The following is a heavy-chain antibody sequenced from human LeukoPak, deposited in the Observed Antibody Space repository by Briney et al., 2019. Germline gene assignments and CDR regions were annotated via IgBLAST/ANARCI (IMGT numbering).Heavy chain of an antibody. CDR1: GFAFNTYT. CDR3: ARAKDYYDSTAYTPFDY. CDR2: ISDTTSFI. D-gene: IGHD3-22*01. J-gene: IGHJ4*02. Sequence: GGSLRLSCEASGFAFNTYTMNWVRQAPGKGLEWVSTISDTTSFIYYADSVKGRFTISRDNAKNSLYLEMNSLRAEDTAVYFCARAKDYYDSTAYTPFDYWGQGTLVTVSS. V-gene: IGHV3-21*01.